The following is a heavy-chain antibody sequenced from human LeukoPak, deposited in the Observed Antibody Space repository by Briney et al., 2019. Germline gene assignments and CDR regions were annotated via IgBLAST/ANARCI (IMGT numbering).Heavy chain of an antibody. Sequence: PGGSLRLSCAASGFTFSSYGMHWVRQAPGKGLEWVAVISYDGSNKYYADSVKGRFTISRDNSKNTLYLQMNSLRAEDTAVYYCARDWGPAMVTPGYYYYGIDVWGQGTTVTVSS. CDR2: ISYDGSNK. J-gene: IGHJ6*02. D-gene: IGHD5-18*01. CDR1: GFTFSSYG. V-gene: IGHV3-30*03. CDR3: ARDWGPAMVTPGYYYYGIDV.